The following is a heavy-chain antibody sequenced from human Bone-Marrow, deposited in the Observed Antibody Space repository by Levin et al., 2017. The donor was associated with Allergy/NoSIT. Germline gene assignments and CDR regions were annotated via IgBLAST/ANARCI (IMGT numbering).Heavy chain of an antibody. V-gene: IGHV1-18*01. CDR1: GYTFTNYG. D-gene: IGHD6-13*01. Sequence: KRGESLKISCKASGYTFTNYGISWVRQAPGQGLEWLGWFAAYNLKTTYSQTFQGRVTMTRDTSTNTAYMELRSLRSDDTAVYYCARLLEGRIWYTGLDVWGQGTTVTVSS. CDR3: ARLLEGRIWYTGLDV. CDR2: FAAYNLKT. J-gene: IGHJ6*02.